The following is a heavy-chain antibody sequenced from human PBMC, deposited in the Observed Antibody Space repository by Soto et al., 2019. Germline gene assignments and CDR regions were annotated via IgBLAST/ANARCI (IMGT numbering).Heavy chain of an antibody. V-gene: IGHV1-18*01. D-gene: IGHD4-17*01. J-gene: IGHJ6*02. CDR1: GYTFTSYG. CDR2: ISAYNGNT. CDR3: ARPRDYGDYYYYGMDV. Sequence: ASVKVSCKASGYTFTSYGINWVRQAPGQGLEWMGWISAYNGNTNYAQKLQGRVTMTTDTSTSTAYMELRSLRSDDTAVYYCARPRDYGDYYYYGMDVWGQGTTVTVSS.